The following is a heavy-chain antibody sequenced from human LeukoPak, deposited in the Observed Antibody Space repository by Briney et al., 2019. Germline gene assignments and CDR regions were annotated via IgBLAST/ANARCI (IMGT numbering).Heavy chain of an antibody. Sequence: GGSLRLSCAASGFTVSSNYMTWVRQVPGRGLEWVSVIYSGGTTYYADSVKGRFTISRDNSKNTLYLQMNSLRAEDTALYYCARGHSGDTAFDIWGQGTMVTVSS. CDR2: IYSGGTT. V-gene: IGHV3-53*01. J-gene: IGHJ3*02. D-gene: IGHD4-17*01. CDR3: ARGHSGDTAFDI. CDR1: GFTVSSNY.